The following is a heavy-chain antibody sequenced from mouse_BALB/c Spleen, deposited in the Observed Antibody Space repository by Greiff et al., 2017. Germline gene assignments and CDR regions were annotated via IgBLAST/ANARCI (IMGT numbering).Heavy chain of an antibody. J-gene: IGHJ4*01. D-gene: IGHD4-1*01. Sequence: QVQLQQPGAELVKPGASVKLSCKASGYTFTSYWMHWVKQRPVQGLEWIGEINPSNGRTNYNEKFKSKATLTVDKSSSTAYMQLSSLTSEDSAVYYCARGLTGRAMDYWGQGTSVTVSS. CDR3: ARGLTGRAMDY. CDR1: GYTFTSYW. V-gene: IGHV1S81*02. CDR2: INPSNGRT.